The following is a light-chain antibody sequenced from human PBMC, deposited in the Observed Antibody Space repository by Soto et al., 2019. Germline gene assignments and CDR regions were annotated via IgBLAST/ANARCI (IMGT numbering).Light chain of an antibody. CDR3: HQYGSTPFT. CDR1: QSVSTNY. CDR2: GAS. V-gene: IGKV3-20*01. J-gene: IGKJ3*01. Sequence: EIVLTQSPGTLSLSPGDRATLSCRASQSVSTNYLAWYQQKLGQAPRLLIYGASCRATGIPDRFSGNGSGTDFTLTISRLEPEDFAVYYCHQYGSTPFTFGPGTKVDIK.